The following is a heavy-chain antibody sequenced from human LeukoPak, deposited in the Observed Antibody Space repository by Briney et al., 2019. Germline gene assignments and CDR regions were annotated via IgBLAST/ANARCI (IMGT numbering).Heavy chain of an antibody. D-gene: IGHD1-26*01. CDR1: GGSISSYY. CDR3: ATARWEVNYFDY. Sequence: SETLSLTCTVSGGSISSYYWSWIRQPPGKGLEWIGYIYYSGSTNYNPSLKSRVTISVDTSKNQFSLKLSSVTAADTAVYYCATARWEVNYFDYWGQGTLVTVSS. CDR2: IYYSGST. V-gene: IGHV4-59*01. J-gene: IGHJ4*02.